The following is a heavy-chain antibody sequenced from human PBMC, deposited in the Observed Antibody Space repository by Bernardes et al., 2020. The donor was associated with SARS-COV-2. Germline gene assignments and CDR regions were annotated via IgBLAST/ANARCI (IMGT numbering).Heavy chain of an antibody. D-gene: IGHD6-19*01. V-gene: IGHV3-21*01. CDR1: AFTFDGRG. Sequence: GGSLRLSCVSSAFTFDGRGMTWVRQPAGKGLEWVSTITYTNFVTYGDSVKGRFTISRDNAKRSVYLEMDRLRVEDTAVYYCARDGSGWSRDVWGQGTLVTVSS. CDR2: ITYTNFVT. J-gene: IGHJ4*02. CDR3: ARDGSGWSRDV.